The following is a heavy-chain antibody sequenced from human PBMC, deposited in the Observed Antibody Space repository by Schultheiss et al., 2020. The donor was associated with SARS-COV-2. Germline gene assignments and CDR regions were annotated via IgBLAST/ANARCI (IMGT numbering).Heavy chain of an antibody. Sequence: SETLSLTCTVSGGSISSYYWSWIRQPPGKGLEWIGYIYYSGSTNYNPSLKSRVTISVDTSKNQFSLKLSSVTAADTAVYYCARQEQQLVLGRFDPWGQGTLVTVSS. CDR2: IYYSGST. CDR1: GGSISSYY. V-gene: IGHV4-59*08. J-gene: IGHJ5*02. CDR3: ARQEQQLVLGRFDP. D-gene: IGHD6-13*01.